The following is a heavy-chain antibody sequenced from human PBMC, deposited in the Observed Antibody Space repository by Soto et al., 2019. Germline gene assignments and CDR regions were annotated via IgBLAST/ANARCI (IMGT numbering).Heavy chain of an antibody. CDR1: GGTFSSYA. J-gene: IGHJ6*02. V-gene: IGHV1-69*12. Sequence: QVQLVQSGAEVKKPGSSVKVSCKASGGTFSSYAISWVRQAPGQGLEWMGGIIPIFGTANYAQKFQGRVTITADESTSTAYMELSSLRSEDTAVYYCAVCSGGSCYKGSYYYYGMDVWGQGTTVTVSS. CDR2: IIPIFGTA. D-gene: IGHD2-15*01. CDR3: AVCSGGSCYKGSYYYYGMDV.